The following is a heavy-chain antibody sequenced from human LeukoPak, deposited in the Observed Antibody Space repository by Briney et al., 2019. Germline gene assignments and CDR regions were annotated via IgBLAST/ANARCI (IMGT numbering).Heavy chain of an antibody. V-gene: IGHV3-30-3*01. CDR1: GFTFSSYS. J-gene: IGHJ4*02. Sequence: PGRSLRLSCAASGFTFSSYSMHWVRQAPGKGLEWVAVISYDGSNKYYADSVKGRFTISRDNSKNTLYLQMNSLRAEETAVYYCARDRTIFGVVIAYYFDYWGQGTLVTVSS. CDR3: ARDRTIFGVVIAYYFDY. CDR2: ISYDGSNK. D-gene: IGHD3-3*01.